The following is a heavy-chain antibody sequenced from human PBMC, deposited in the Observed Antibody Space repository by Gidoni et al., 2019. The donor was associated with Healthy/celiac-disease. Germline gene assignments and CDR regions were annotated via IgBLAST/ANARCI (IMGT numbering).Heavy chain of an antibody. D-gene: IGHD3-16*01. J-gene: IGHJ6*02. CDR3: ARDRHAYPFYYYYYGMDV. CDR1: GYTFTGYY. CDR2: INPNSGGT. V-gene: IGHV1-2*02. Sequence: QVQLVQSGAEVKKPGASVKVSCKASGYTFTGYYMHWVRQAPGQGLEWMGWINPNSGGTNYAQKFQGRVTMTRDTSISTAYMELSRLRSDDTAVYYCARDRHAYPFYYYYYGMDVWGQGTTVTVSS.